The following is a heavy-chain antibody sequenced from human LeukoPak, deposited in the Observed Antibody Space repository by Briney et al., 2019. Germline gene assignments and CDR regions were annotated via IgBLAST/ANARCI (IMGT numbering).Heavy chain of an antibody. CDR2: INHSGST. J-gene: IGHJ4*02. V-gene: IGHV4-34*01. CDR3: ARHAVRYFDLYYFDY. D-gene: IGHD3-9*01. CDR1: GGSFSGYY. Sequence: TSETLSLTCAVYGGSFSGYYWSWIRQPPGKGLEWIGEINHSGSTNYNPSLKSRVAISVDTSKNQFSLKLSSVTAADTAVHYCARHAVRYFDLYYFDYWGQGTLVTVSS.